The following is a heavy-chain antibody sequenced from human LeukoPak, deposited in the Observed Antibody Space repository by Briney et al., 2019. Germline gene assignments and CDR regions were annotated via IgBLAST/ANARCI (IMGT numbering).Heavy chain of an antibody. CDR1: GGSISSSSYY. J-gene: IGHJ6*03. D-gene: IGHD6-13*01. V-gene: IGHV4-61*05. Sequence: SETLSLTCTVSGGSISSSSYYWGWIRQPPGKGLEWIGYIYYSGSTNYNPSLKSRVTISVDTSKNQFSLKLSSVTAADTAVYYCARRAAAEPYYYYYYMDVWGKGTTVTVSS. CDR3: ARRAAAEPYYYYYYMDV. CDR2: IYYSGST.